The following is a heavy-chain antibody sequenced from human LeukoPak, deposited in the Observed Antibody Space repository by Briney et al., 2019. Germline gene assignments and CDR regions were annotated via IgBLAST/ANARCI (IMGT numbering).Heavy chain of an antibody. CDR3: ARLRRDYDFWSGYHEDYFDY. J-gene: IGHJ4*02. V-gene: IGHV4-4*09. CDR1: GGSISSYY. D-gene: IGHD3-3*01. Sequence: SETLSLTCTVSGGSISSYYWSWIRQPPGKGLEWIGYIYTSGSTSYNPSLKSRVTISVDTSKNQFSLKLSSVTAADTAVYYCARLRRDYDFWSGYHEDYFDYWGQGTLVTVSS. CDR2: IYTSGST.